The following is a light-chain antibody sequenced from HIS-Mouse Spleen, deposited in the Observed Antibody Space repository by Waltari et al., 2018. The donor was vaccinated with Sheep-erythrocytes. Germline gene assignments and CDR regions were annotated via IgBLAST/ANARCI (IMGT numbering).Light chain of an antibody. V-gene: IGKV3-11*01. CDR2: DAS. CDR3: QQRSNWYT. J-gene: IGKJ2*01. Sequence: EIVLTQSPATLSLSPGERATLSCRASQGVSSYLAWYQQKPGQAPRLLIYDASNSATGIPARFSGSGSGTDFTLTISSLEPEDFAVYYCQQRSNWYTFGQGTKLEIK. CDR1: QGVSSY.